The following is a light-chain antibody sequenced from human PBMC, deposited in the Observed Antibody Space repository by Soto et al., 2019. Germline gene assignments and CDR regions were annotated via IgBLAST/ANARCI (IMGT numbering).Light chain of an antibody. J-gene: IGLJ2*01. CDR3: AAWDDSLSGVV. CDR2: RNN. CDR1: SSNIGSNY. V-gene: IGLV1-47*01. Sequence: QLVLTQPPSASGTPGQRVTISCSGSSSNIGSNYVYWYQQLPGTAPKLLIYRNNQRPSGVPDRFSGSKSGTSASLAISGLRYEDEAAYYCAAWDDSLSGVVFGGGTKVTVL.